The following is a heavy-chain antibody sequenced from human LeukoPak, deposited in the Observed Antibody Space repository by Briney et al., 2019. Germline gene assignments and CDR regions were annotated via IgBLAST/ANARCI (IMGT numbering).Heavy chain of an antibody. CDR2: IYSGGNT. V-gene: IGHV3-66*01. CDR1: GFTVSSNY. D-gene: IGHD2-21*01. J-gene: IGHJ4*02. CDR3: AGGYSSDN. Sequence: GGSLRLPCAASGFTVSSNYMSWVRQAPGKGLEWVSVIYSGGNTYYADSVKGRFTISRDNSKNTLNLQMNSLRAEDAAVYYCAGGYSSDNWGQGTLVTVSS.